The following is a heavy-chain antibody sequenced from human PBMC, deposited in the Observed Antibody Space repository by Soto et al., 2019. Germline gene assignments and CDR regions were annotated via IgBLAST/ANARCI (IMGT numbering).Heavy chain of an antibody. CDR3: ERDRTTMIVQAWFDP. J-gene: IGHJ5*02. V-gene: IGHV4-59*01. Sequence: SETLSLTCTVSGGSISSYYWSWIRQPPGKGLEWIGYIYYSGSTNYNPSLKSRVTISVDTSKNQFSLKLSSVTAADTAVYYCERDRTTMIVQAWFDPWGQGNMVPVS. CDR1: GGSISSYY. CDR2: IYYSGST. D-gene: IGHD3-22*01.